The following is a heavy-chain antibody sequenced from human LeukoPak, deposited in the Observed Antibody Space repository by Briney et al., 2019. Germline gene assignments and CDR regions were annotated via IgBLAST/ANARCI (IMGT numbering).Heavy chain of an antibody. CDR2: MNPKSGNT. J-gene: IGHJ4*02. CDR3: ARAWLGSVSYSAH. Sequence: ASVKVSCKASGYTFTTYDIHWVRQATGQGPEWMGWMNPKSGNTGYAQKFQGRVTMTRNTSITTAYMELSSLRSVDTAVYYCARAWLGSVSYSAHWGQGTLVIVSS. D-gene: IGHD3-10*01. V-gene: IGHV1-8*01. CDR1: GYTFTTYD.